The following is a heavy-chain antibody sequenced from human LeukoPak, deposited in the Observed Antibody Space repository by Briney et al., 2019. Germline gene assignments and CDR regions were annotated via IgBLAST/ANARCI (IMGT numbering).Heavy chain of an antibody. Sequence: GGSPRLSCAPSGFTFSRHGMHWVRQAPGKGLEWVAIISNDGSRKYYAHSVEGRFTISRDNSKNTLYLQMDSLGAEDTAVYYCARDRAWNYFDYWGQGTLVTVSS. D-gene: IGHD3-3*01. J-gene: IGHJ4*02. CDR2: ISNDGSRK. CDR1: GFTFSRHG. V-gene: IGHV3-30*03. CDR3: ARDRAWNYFDY.